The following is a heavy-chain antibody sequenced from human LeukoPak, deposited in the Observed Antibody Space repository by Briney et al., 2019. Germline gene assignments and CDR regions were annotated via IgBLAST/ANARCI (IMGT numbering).Heavy chain of an antibody. CDR2: ISAYNGNT. J-gene: IGHJ6*03. CDR3: ASRRHIPAAMWYYYYYMDV. Sequence: ASVKVSCKASGYTFTSYGISWVRQAPGQGLEWMGWISAYNGNTNYAQKLQGRVTMTTDTSTSTAYMELRSLRSDDTAVYYCASRRHIPAAMWYYYYYMDVWGKGTTVTVSS. V-gene: IGHV1-18*01. D-gene: IGHD2-2*01. CDR1: GYTFTSYG.